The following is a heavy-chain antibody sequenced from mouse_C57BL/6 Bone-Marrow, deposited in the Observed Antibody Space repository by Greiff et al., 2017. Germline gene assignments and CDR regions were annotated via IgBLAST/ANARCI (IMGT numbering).Heavy chain of an antibody. CDR2: INPNNGGT. D-gene: IGHD1-1*01. CDR1: GYTFTDYY. CDR3: ARENYYGSPNDFDD. Sequence: EVQLQQSGPELVKPGASVKISCKASGYTFTDYYMNWVKQSHGKSLEWIGDINPNNGGTSYNQKFKGKATLTVDKSSSTAYMELRSLTSEDSAVFYGARENYYGSPNDFDDWGQGTTLTVSS. J-gene: IGHJ2*01. V-gene: IGHV1-26*01.